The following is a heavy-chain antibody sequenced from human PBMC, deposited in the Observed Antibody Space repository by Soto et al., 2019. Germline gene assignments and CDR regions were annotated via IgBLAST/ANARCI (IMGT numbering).Heavy chain of an antibody. CDR1: GFTFSSYA. J-gene: IGHJ6*02. CDR3: AKCDPARHYYFYYGMDV. CDR2: INNSDGTT. Sequence: EVQLLESGGDLVQSGGSLRLSCAASGFTFSSYAMSWVRQAPGKGLEWVSGINNSDGTTYYADTVKGRFTISRDNSKNKLYLQLNSLRAEDTAVYYCAKCDPARHYYFYYGMDVWGQGTTVTVSS. V-gene: IGHV3-23*01.